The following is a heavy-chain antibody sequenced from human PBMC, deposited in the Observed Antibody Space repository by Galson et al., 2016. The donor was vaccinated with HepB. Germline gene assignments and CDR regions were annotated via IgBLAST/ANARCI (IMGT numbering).Heavy chain of an antibody. CDR2: ISHSGTT. J-gene: IGHJ6*02. D-gene: IGHD3-3*01. CDR1: NESFTNYY. CDR3: ARLNRFFQWVSDYYYGMDV. V-gene: IGHV4-34*01. Sequence: SETLSLTCAVYNESFTNYYWSWIRQPPGKGLEWIGEISHSGTTNYNPSLKSRVTISMDTSKKQFSLRLNSVTAADTAVYYCARLNRFFQWVSDYYYGMDVWGQGTTVTVS.